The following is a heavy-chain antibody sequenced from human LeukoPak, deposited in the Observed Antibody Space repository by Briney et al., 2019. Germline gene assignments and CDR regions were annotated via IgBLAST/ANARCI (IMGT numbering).Heavy chain of an antibody. CDR1: GFTFSEYY. D-gene: IGHD5-18*01. CDR3: VRGFTSMFTYYYYMGV. Sequence: GGSLRLSCVASGFTFSEYYMNWVRQAPGKGLEWLSFISHSGSTKYYADSVKGRFTISRDNARNSLDLQMNSLRAGDTAVYFCVRGFTSMFTYYYYMGVWGKGTTVTVSS. CDR2: ISHSGSTK. V-gene: IGHV3-11*04. J-gene: IGHJ6*03.